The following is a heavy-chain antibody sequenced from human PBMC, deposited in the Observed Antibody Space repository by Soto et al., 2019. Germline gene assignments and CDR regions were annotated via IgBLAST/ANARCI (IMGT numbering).Heavy chain of an antibody. CDR1: GYSISSGYY. J-gene: IGHJ5*02. Sequence: PSETLSLTCAVSGYSISSGYYWGWLRQPPGKGLEWIGTIYHGGSTYNNPSLNSPVTLSIDMTNNHLPLILNSVTAADTAFYYCARVGPWVPYYYDSSRYTFESWFDPWGQGTLVTVSS. D-gene: IGHD3-22*01. CDR2: IYHGGST. CDR3: ARVGPWVPYYYDSSRYTFESWFDP. V-gene: IGHV4-38-2*01.